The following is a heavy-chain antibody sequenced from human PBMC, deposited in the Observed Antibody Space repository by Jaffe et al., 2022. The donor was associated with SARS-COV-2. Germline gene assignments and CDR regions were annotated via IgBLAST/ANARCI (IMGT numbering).Heavy chain of an antibody. Sequence: QVQLVESGGGLVKPGGSLRLSCAASGFTFSDYYMSWIRQAPGKGLEWVSYISSSGSTIYYADSVKGRFTISRDNAKNSLYLQMNSLRAEDTAVYYCARVKTAKPTYYYDSSGSKHTGYMDVWGKGTTVTVSS. D-gene: IGHD3-22*01. CDR3: ARVKTAKPTYYYDSSGSKHTGYMDV. CDR1: GFTFSDYY. J-gene: IGHJ6*03. V-gene: IGHV3-11*01. CDR2: ISSSGSTI.